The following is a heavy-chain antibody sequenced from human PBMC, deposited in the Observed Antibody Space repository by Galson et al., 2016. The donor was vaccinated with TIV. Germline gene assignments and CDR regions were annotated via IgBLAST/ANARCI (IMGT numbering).Heavy chain of an antibody. CDR3: AKGGYTRSSEAHAFHI. D-gene: IGHD6-25*01. Sequence: SLRLSCAASGFTFSSYWISWVRQAPGKGLEWVANIKHNGYEKYYVDSVRGRFTISRDNAENSLYLLQMNSLRAEDTAVYYCAKGGYTRSSEAHAFHIWGQGTMVTVSS. CDR1: GFTFSSYW. J-gene: IGHJ3*02. V-gene: IGHV3-7*03. CDR2: IKHNGYEK.